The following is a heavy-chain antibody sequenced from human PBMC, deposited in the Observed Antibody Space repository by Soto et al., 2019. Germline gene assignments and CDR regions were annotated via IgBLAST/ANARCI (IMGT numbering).Heavy chain of an antibody. CDR1: AVTFSNAW. CDR2: IKSKTDGGTK. J-gene: IGHJ6*02. Sequence: PGGSRRLSCPPSAVTFSNAWMNWVRQAPGKGLEWVGRIKSKTDGGTKDYAAPVKGRFTISRDDSKNTLYLQMNSLKTEDTAVYYCNYYYYGIDVWGQGTTVTVAS. CDR3: NYYYYGIDV. V-gene: IGHV3-15*07.